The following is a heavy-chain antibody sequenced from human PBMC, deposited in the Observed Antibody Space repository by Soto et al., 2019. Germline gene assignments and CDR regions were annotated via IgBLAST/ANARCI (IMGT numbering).Heavy chain of an antibody. CDR2: IIPIFGTA. Sequence: SVKVSCKASGGTFSSYAISWVRQAPGQGLEWMGGIIPIFGTANYAQKFQGRVTITADESSSTANMELSSLRSEDTAVYYCARGRYSYGSPWYYGLDVWGQGTNVTVSS. D-gene: IGHD5-18*01. V-gene: IGHV1-69*13. CDR3: ARGRYSYGSPWYYGLDV. CDR1: GGTFSSYA. J-gene: IGHJ6*02.